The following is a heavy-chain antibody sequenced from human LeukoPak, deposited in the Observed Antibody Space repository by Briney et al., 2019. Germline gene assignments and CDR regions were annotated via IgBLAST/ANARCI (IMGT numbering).Heavy chain of an antibody. Sequence: ASVKVSCKASGYTFTSYDINWARQATGQGLEWMGWMNPNSGNAGYAQKFQGRVTMTGNTSISTAYMELSSLRSEDTAVYYCAGPLRGYCSGGSCYKGILVYGGQGTLVTVSS. D-gene: IGHD2-15*01. V-gene: IGHV1-8*01. J-gene: IGHJ4*02. CDR2: MNPNSGNA. CDR3: AGPLRGYCSGGSCYKGILVY. CDR1: GYTFTSYD.